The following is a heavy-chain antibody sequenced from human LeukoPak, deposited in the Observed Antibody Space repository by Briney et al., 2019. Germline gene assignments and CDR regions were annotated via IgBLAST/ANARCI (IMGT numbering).Heavy chain of an antibody. CDR2: IKQDGSGE. Sequence: GGSLRLSCAASGFTFSNYWMSWVRQAPGKGLEWVANIKQDGSGEVYVDSLKGRFTISRDNAKNSLFLQMNTLRAEDTAVYYCARDPYSSTWSYGMDVWGQGTTVTVSS. J-gene: IGHJ6*02. CDR1: GFTFSNYW. V-gene: IGHV3-7*05. D-gene: IGHD6-6*01. CDR3: ARDPYSSTWSYGMDV.